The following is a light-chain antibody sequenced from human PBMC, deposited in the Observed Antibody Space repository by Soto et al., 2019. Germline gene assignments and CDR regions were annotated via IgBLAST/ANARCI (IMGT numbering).Light chain of an antibody. CDR3: AAWDDSLNGYV. CDR1: SSNIGSNT. V-gene: IGLV1-44*01. J-gene: IGLJ1*01. Sequence: QSVLTQPPSASGTPGQWVTISCSGSSSNIGSNTVSWYQQLPGTAPKLLIYSHNLRPSGVPDRFSGSRSGASASLAISGLQSEDEADYYCAAWDDSLNGYVFGTGPKV. CDR2: SHN.